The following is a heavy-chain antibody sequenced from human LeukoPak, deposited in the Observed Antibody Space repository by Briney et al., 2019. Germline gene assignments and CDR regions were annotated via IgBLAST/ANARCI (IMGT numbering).Heavy chain of an antibody. CDR2: INSDASTT. D-gene: IGHD5-18*01. CDR3: ALGYNYASFFDY. Sequence: GGSLRLSCAASGFTFSRYWMHWVRQAPGKGLVWVSRINSDASTTSYADSVKGRFTISRDNAENTLYLQMNGLGAEDTAVYYCALGYNYASFFDYWGHGTLVTVSS. CDR1: GFTFSRYW. J-gene: IGHJ4*01. V-gene: IGHV3-74*01.